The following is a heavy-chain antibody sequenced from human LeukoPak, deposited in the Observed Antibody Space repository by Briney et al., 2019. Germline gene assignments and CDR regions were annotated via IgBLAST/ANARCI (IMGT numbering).Heavy chain of an antibody. Sequence: SETLSLTCTVSGGSINTYYWSWIRQPAGKGLEWIGRIYSTGITTYNPSLKGRVTMSVDTSKNQFSLKLSSVTAADTAVYYCARRPWNYGVDPWGQGTLVTVSS. CDR2: IYSTGIT. J-gene: IGHJ5*02. D-gene: IGHD1-7*01. CDR3: ARRPWNYGVDP. CDR1: GGSINTYY. V-gene: IGHV4-4*07.